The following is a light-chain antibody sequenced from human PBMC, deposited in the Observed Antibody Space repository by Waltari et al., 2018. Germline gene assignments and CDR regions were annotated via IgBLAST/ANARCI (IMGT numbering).Light chain of an antibody. CDR2: VAS. V-gene: IGKV3-15*01. CDR1: ESISIN. J-gene: IGKJ2*01. CDR3: HQYNNRPPYT. Sequence: TQSPATLSVSLGERVTLTCRASESISINLAWYQQKPGQPPRLIIHVASKRATGVPARFAGSGSRTEFTLTITSLQSEDIAVYYCHQYNNRPPYTFGQGTKLEIK.